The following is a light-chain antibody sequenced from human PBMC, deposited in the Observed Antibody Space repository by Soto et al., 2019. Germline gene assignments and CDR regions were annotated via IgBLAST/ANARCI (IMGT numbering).Light chain of an antibody. CDR2: GAS. V-gene: IGKV3-20*01. J-gene: IGKJ5*01. CDR3: QQYGSSLIT. Sequence: EIVLTQSPGTLSLSPGERATLSCRASQSVSSSYLAWYQQKPGQAPRLLIYGASSRATGIPDRFSGSGSGTDFSLRSCRLEPEDFAVYYCQQYGSSLITFGQGTRLEIK. CDR1: QSVSSSY.